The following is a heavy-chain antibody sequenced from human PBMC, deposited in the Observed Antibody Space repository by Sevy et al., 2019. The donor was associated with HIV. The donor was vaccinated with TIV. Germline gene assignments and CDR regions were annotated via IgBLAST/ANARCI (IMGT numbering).Heavy chain of an antibody. CDR3: ARDPTYYDFWSGYYTGWFDP. V-gene: IGHV3-11*01. CDR2: ISSSGNTI. J-gene: IGHJ5*02. Sequence: GGSLRLSCAASGFTFSHYYMSWIRQAPGKGLEWVSYISSSGNTIYYTDSVKGRFTISRDNAKNSLYLQMVSLRAEDTAVYYCARDPTYYDFWSGYYTGWFDPWGQGTLVTVSS. D-gene: IGHD3-3*01. CDR1: GFTFSHYY.